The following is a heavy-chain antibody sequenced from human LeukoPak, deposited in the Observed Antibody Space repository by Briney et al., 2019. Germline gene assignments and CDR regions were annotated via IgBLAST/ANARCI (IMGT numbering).Heavy chain of an antibody. Sequence: SETLSLTCAVYGGSFSGYYWSWIRQPPGKGLEWIGEINHSGSTNYNPSLKSRVTISVDTSKNQFSLKLSSVTAADTAGYYCARSYDCIWGSPTPFDYWGQGTLVTVSS. CDR1: GGSFSGYY. V-gene: IGHV4-34*01. CDR2: INHSGST. D-gene: IGHD3-16*01. J-gene: IGHJ4*02. CDR3: ARSYDCIWGSPTPFDY.